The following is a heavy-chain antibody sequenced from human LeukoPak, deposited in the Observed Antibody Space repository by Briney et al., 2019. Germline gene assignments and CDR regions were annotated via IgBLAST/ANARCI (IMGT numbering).Heavy chain of an antibody. V-gene: IGHV3-21*01. J-gene: IGHJ4*02. CDR2: ISSSSSYI. D-gene: IGHD1-1*01. Sequence: GGSLRLSCAASGFTFSSYSMNWVRQAPGKGLEWVSSISSSSSYIYYADSVKGRFTISRDNAKNSLYLQMNSLRAEDTAVYYCARDRLEFDSHFDYWGQGTLVTVSS. CDR3: ARDRLEFDSHFDY. CDR1: GFTFSSYS.